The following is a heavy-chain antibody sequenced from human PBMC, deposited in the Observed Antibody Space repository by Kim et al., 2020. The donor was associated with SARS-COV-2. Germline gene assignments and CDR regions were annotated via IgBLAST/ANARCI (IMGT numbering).Heavy chain of an antibody. V-gene: IGHV3-48*04. Sequence: GGSLRLSCAASGFTFSSYSMNWVRQAPGKGLEWVAFISSSTTTTYYAGSVRGRFTISRDNAKNSLDLQMNSLTVEDTALYYCAGALKGGYYDSSGYDYWGRGTLVTVSS. CDR3: AGALKGGYYDSSGYDY. D-gene: IGHD3-22*01. CDR1: GFTFSSYS. J-gene: IGHJ4*02. CDR2: ISSSTTTT.